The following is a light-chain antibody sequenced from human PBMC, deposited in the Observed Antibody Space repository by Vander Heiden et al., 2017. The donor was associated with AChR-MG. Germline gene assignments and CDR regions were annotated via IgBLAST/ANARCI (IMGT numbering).Light chain of an antibody. CDR3: QQRHNWPYT. V-gene: IGKV3-11*01. Sequence: EIVLTQSPPTLSLSPGERGTLSCRASQSISVHLAWFKQKPGQAPRLLMFDASTRATDIPARFSGSGSETDFTLTIASLEPEDSAVYYCQQRHNWPYTFGQGTKLEIK. J-gene: IGKJ2*01. CDR2: DAS. CDR1: QSISVH.